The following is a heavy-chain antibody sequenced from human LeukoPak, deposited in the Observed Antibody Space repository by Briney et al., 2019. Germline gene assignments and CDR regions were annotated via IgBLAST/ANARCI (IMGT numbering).Heavy chain of an antibody. CDR1: GGSFSGYY. V-gene: IGHV4-34*01. J-gene: IGHJ4*02. CDR3: ARGGYSYGDHDY. CDR2: INHSGST. D-gene: IGHD5-18*01. Sequence: SETLSLTCAVYGGSFSGYYWSWIRQPPGKGLEWIGEINHSGSTNYNPSLKSRVTISVDTSKNQFSLKLSSATAADTAVYYCARGGYSYGDHDYWGQGTLVTVSS.